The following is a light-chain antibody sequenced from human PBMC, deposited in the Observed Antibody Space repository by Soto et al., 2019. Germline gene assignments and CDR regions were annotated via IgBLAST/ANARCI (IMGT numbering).Light chain of an antibody. Sequence: QSALTQPASVSGSPGQSITISCTGTSSDVGNYDYVSWYQQYPGKAPKLMIYAVGRRPSGVSNRFSGSKSGNTASLTISGLQAEDEADYYCTSYTPSSTYFFGTGTKLTVL. CDR2: AVG. CDR1: SSDVGNYDY. J-gene: IGLJ1*01. CDR3: TSYTPSSTYF. V-gene: IGLV2-14*03.